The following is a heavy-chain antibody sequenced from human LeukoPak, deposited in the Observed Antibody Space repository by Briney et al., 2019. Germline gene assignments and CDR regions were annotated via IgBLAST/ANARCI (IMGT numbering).Heavy chain of an antibody. D-gene: IGHD4/OR15-4a*01. J-gene: IGHJ4*02. CDR3: ARQYPANCLDY. V-gene: IGHV4-59*08. Sequence: SETLSFTCTVSGGSISSYYWSWIRQPPGKGLEWIGYIYYSGSTNYNPSLKSRVTISVDTSKNQFSLKLSSVTAADTAVYYCARQYPANCLDYWGQGTLVTVSS. CDR1: GGSISSYY. CDR2: IYYSGST.